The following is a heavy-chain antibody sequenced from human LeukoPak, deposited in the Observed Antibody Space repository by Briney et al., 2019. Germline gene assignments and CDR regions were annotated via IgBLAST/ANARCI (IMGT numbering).Heavy chain of an antibody. D-gene: IGHD3-22*01. J-gene: IGHJ1*01. CDR3: AAYDSSGYSGKYFQH. Sequence: PGGSLRLSCAASGFTFSNYWMHCVRQAPGKGLVWVSRINSDGSSTSYADSVKGRFTISRDNAKNTLYLQMNSLRAEDTAVYYCAAYDSSGYSGKYFQHWGQGTLVTVSS. CDR1: GFTFSNYW. CDR2: INSDGSST. V-gene: IGHV3-74*01.